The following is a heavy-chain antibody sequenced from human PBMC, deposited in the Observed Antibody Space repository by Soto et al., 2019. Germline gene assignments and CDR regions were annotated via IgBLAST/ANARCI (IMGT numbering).Heavy chain of an antibody. Sequence: GGSLRLSCTASGFTFSSYWMHWVRQAPGKGLVWVSRINSDGSSTSYADSVKGRFTISRDNAKNTLYLQMNSLRAEDTAVYYCARDMAYYDFWSGYYTPQGYYYGMDVWGQGTTVTVSS. CDR3: ARDMAYYDFWSGYYTPQGYYYGMDV. CDR1: GFTFSSYW. D-gene: IGHD3-3*01. V-gene: IGHV3-74*01. CDR2: INSDGSST. J-gene: IGHJ6*02.